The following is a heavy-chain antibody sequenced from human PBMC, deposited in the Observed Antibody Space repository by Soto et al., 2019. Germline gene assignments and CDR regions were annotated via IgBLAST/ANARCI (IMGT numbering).Heavy chain of an antibody. J-gene: IGHJ6*02. V-gene: IGHV4-31*03. CDR3: ARNGYTYGMDV. D-gene: IGHD5-18*01. CDR1: GGSTSSGGFY. Sequence: SETLSLTRTVSGGSTSSGGFYWSWIRQHPGKGLEWIGYIYYSGISYYNPSLKSRVSISLDTSRNQFSMTLNSVTAADTAVYYCARNGYTYGMDVWGQGATVTSP. CDR2: IYYSGIS.